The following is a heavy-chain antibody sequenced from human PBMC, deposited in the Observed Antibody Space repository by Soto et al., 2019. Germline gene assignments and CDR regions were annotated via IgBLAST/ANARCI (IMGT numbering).Heavy chain of an antibody. Sequence: QLQLQESGSGLVKPSQTPSLTCAVSGGSISSGGYSWSWIRQPPGKGLEWIGYIYHSGSTYYNPSLKSRVTISVDRSKNQFSLKLSSMTAADTAVYYCVRVRVSSGYYFDYWGQGTLVTVSS. CDR3: VRVRVSSGYYFDY. CDR1: GGSISSGGYS. CDR2: IYHSGST. J-gene: IGHJ4*02. V-gene: IGHV4-30-2*01. D-gene: IGHD3-22*01.